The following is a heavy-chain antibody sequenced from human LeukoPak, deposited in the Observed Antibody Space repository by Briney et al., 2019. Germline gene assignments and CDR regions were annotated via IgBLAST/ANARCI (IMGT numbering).Heavy chain of an antibody. CDR1: GFTFSTSD. Sequence: GGSLRLSCAASGFTFSTSDMNWIRQAPGKGLEWVSHISSSGSTITYADSVKGRFTISRDNSKNTLYLQMNSLRAEDTAVYYCAKDGGYYYDSNPDYWGQGTLVTVSS. CDR3: AKDGGYYYDSNPDY. CDR2: ISSSGSTI. J-gene: IGHJ4*02. D-gene: IGHD3-22*01. V-gene: IGHV3-48*03.